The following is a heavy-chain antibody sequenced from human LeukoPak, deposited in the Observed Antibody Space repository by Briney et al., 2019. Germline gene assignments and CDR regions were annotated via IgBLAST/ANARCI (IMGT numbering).Heavy chain of an antibody. CDR2: ISYDGSNK. CDR1: GFTFSSYA. D-gene: IGHD3-22*01. J-gene: IGHJ4*02. Sequence: GGSLRLSCAASGFTFSSYAMHWVRQAPGKGLEWVAVISYDGSNKYYADSVKGRFTISRDNSKNTLYLQMNSLRAEDTAVYYCAREPESGYYDSSGYYYFDYWGQGTLVTVSS. V-gene: IGHV3-30-3*01. CDR3: AREPESGYYDSSGYYYFDY.